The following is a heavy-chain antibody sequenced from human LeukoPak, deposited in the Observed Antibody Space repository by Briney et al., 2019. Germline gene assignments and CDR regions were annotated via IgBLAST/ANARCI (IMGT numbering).Heavy chain of an antibody. J-gene: IGHJ4*02. D-gene: IGHD4-23*01. V-gene: IGHV4-34*01. Sequence: SETLSLTCAVYGGSFSGYYWSWIRQPPGKGLEWIGEINHSGSTNYNPSLKSRVTISVDTSKNQFSLKLSSVTAADTAVYYCARAIYGGNSGFDYWGQGTPVTVSS. CDR2: INHSGST. CDR3: ARAIYGGNSGFDY. CDR1: GGSFSGYY.